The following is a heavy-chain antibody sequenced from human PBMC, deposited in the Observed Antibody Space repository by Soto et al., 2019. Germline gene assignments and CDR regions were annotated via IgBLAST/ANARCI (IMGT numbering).Heavy chain of an antibody. Sequence: GGSLRLSCAASGFTFSSYGMHWVRQAPGKGLEWEAVISYDGSNKYYADSVKGLFTISRDNSKNTLYLQMNSLRAEDTAVYYCAKAGKAFGQSSGYYNWFDPWGQGTLVTVSS. D-gene: IGHD3-22*01. J-gene: IGHJ5*02. CDR2: ISYDGSNK. CDR1: GFTFSSYG. CDR3: AKAGKAFGQSSGYYNWFDP. V-gene: IGHV3-30*18.